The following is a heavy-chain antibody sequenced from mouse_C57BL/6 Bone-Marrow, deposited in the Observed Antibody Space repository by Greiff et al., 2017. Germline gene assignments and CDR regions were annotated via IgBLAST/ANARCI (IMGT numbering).Heavy chain of an antibody. D-gene: IGHD2-4*01. J-gene: IGHJ1*03. CDR2: ISDGGSYT. CDR1: GFTFSSYA. Sequence: EVMLVESGGGLVKPGGSLKLSCAASGFTFSSYAMSWVRQTPEKRLEWVATISDGGSYTYYPDNVQGRFTISRDNAENNRYLQMSHLKSEDTAMLYCARDGDYDCDGRHWYFDVWGTGTTVTVSS. CDR3: ARDGDYDCDGRHWYFDV. V-gene: IGHV5-4*01.